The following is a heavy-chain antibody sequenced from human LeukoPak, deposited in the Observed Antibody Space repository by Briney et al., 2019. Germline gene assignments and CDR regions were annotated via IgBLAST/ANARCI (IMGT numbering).Heavy chain of an antibody. Sequence: GASVKVSCKASGYTFPSYGISWVRQAPGQGLDGMGWISAYNGNTNYAQKLQGRVTMTTDTSTSTAYMELRSLRSDDTAVYYCARWDYYDSSGYGDWGQGTLVTVSS. CDR2: ISAYNGNT. CDR1: GYTFPSYG. CDR3: ARWDYYDSSGYGD. D-gene: IGHD3-22*01. J-gene: IGHJ4*02. V-gene: IGHV1-18*01.